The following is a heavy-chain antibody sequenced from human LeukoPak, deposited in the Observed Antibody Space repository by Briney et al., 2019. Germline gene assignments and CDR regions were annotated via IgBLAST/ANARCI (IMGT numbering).Heavy chain of an antibody. D-gene: IGHD3-16*01. V-gene: IGHV3-30*04. CDR2: ISYDGSNK. CDR3: ARYVGYYYYMDV. J-gene: IGHJ6*03. Sequence: GGSLRLSCAASGFTFSNYAIHWVRQAPGKGLEWVANISYDGSNKYYADSVKGRFTISRDNSKNTLYLQMNSLRAEDTAVYYCARYVGYYYYMDVWGKGTTVTVSS. CDR1: GFTFSNYA.